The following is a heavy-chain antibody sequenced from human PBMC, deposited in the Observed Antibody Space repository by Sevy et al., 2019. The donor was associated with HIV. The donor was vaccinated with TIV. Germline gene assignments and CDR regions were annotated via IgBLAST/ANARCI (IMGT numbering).Heavy chain of an antibody. V-gene: IGHV3-23*01. CDR1: GFTFSSYV. D-gene: IGHD6-25*01. CDR3: VKDRIPFRSGAIAATMIDY. Sequence: GGSLRLSCAASGFTFSSYVMNWVRQAPGKGLELVSTISSSGGSTYYADSVKGRFTISRDNSKNTLYLQMNSLRAEDTAIYYCVKDRIPFRSGAIAATMIDYWGQGTLVTVSS. CDR2: ISSSGGST. J-gene: IGHJ4*02.